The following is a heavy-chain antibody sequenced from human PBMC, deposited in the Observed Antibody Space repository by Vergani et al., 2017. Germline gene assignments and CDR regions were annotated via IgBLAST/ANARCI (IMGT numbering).Heavy chain of an antibody. CDR1: GYSISSGYY. V-gene: IGHV4-38-2*02. J-gene: IGHJ4*02. D-gene: IGHD2-2*02. CDR2: IYHSGST. Sequence: QVQLQESGPGLVKPSETLSLTCTVSGYSISSGYYWGWIRQPPGKGLEWIGSIYHSGSTYYNPSLKSRVTISVDTSKNQFSLKLSSVTAADTAVYYCARGWYPATAIGEYYCDDWGQGTLVTVSS. CDR3: ARGWYPATAIGEYYCDD.